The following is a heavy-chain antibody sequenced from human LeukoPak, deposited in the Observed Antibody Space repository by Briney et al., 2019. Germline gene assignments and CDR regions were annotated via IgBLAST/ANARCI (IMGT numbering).Heavy chain of an antibody. D-gene: IGHD5-18*01. CDR2: ISGSGGST. J-gene: IGHJ4*02. CDR1: GFTFSSYA. Sequence: GGSLRLSCAASGFTFSSYAMSWVRQAPGKGLEWGSHISGSGGSTYYADSVKGRFTISRDNSKNALYLQMNSLRAEDTAVYYCAKGDIAMAYASYFDYCGQGTLVTVAS. CDR3: AKGDIAMAYASYFDY. V-gene: IGHV3-23*01.